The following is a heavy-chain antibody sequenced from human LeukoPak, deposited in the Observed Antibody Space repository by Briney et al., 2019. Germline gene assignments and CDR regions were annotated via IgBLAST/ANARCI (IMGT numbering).Heavy chain of an antibody. D-gene: IGHD3-22*01. J-gene: IGHJ4*02. V-gene: IGHV1-69*05. CDR2: IIPIFGTA. Sequence: ASVKVSCKASGGTFSRYAISWVRQAPGQGLEWMGGIIPIFGTANYAQKFQGRVTITTDESTSTAYMELSSLRSEDTAVYYCATAGGSSGYHNFDYWGQGTLVTVSS. CDR3: ATAGGSSGYHNFDY. CDR1: GGTFSRYA.